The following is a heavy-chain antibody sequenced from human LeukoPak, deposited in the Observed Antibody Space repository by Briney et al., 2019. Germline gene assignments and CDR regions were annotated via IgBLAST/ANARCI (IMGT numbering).Heavy chain of an antibody. J-gene: IGHJ5*02. CDR1: GGSFSGYY. V-gene: IGHV4-34*01. D-gene: IGHD6-6*01. CDR2: INHSGST. Sequence: SETLSLTCAVYGGSFSGYYWSWVRQPPGKGLEWIGEINHSGSTNYNPSLKSRVTISVDTSKNQFSLKLSSVTAADTAVYYCARTGRQLVRLCWFDPWGQGTLVTVSS. CDR3: ARTGRQLVRLCWFDP.